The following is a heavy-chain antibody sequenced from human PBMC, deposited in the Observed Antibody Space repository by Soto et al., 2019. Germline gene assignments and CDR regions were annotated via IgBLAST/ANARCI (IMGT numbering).Heavy chain of an antibody. J-gene: IGHJ4*02. Sequence: SETLSLTCTVSGGSIRSTSHYWAWIRQPPGKGLECIGSIYYSGSTYTNPSLKSRATISVDTSKNHFSLQLTSLTAADTAVYFCARQACWFIDYWGQGALVTVSS. CDR2: IYYSGST. CDR3: ARQACWFIDY. CDR1: GGSIRSTSHY. V-gene: IGHV4-39*01. D-gene: IGHD3-9*01.